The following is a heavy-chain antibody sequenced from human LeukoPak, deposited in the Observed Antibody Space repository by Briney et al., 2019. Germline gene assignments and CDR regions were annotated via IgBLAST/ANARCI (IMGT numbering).Heavy chain of an antibody. Sequence: GGSLRLSCAASGFTFSSYAMSWVRQAPGEGLEGVSAMSGRGGSTYYADAMKGRFNIPRDNSKNTLYLQMNSLRAEDTAVYYCARVRLGSNWFDPWGQGTLVTVSS. CDR3: ARVRLGSNWFDP. V-gene: IGHV3-23*01. J-gene: IGHJ5*02. CDR1: GFTFSSYA. D-gene: IGHD7-27*01. CDR2: MSGRGGST.